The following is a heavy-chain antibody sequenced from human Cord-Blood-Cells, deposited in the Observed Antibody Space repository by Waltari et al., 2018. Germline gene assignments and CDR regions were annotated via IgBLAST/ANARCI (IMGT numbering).Heavy chain of an antibody. CDR2: INPNSGGT. CDR3: ARDLGLVGGYSYGDAFDI. J-gene: IGHJ3*02. V-gene: IGHV1-2*04. D-gene: IGHD5-18*01. Sequence: QVQLVQSGAEGKKPGASVKASGKASGYTSTGYYWHWLPQAPGQGLEWMGWINPNSGGTNYAQKFQGWVTMTRDTSISTAYMELSRLRSDDTAVYYCARDLGLVGGYSYGDAFDIWGQGTMVTVSS. CDR1: GYTSTGYY.